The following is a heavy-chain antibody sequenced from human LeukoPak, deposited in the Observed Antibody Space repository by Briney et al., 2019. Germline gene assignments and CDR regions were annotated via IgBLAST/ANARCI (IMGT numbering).Heavy chain of an antibody. J-gene: IGHJ4*02. D-gene: IGHD6-6*01. CDR3: ARAESIAARRYYFDY. CDR2: IYYSGST. Sequence: PSETLSLTCTVSGGSISSYYWSWIRQPPGKGLEWIGYIYYSGSTNYNPSLKSRVTISVDTSKNQFSLKLSSVTAADTAVYHCARAESIAARRYYFDYWGQGTLVTVSS. CDR1: GGSISSYY. V-gene: IGHV4-59*01.